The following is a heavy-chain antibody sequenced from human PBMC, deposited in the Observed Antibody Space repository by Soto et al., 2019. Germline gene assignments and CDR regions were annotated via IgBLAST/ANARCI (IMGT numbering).Heavy chain of an antibody. CDR2: ISGSGGST. D-gene: IGHD6-19*01. CDR1: GFTFSSYA. CDR3: ARRSSCWYFDY. V-gene: IGHV3-23*01. Sequence: EVQLLESGGGLVQPGGSLRLSCAASGFTFSSYAMNWVRQAPGKGLEWVSVISGSGGSTYYADSVKGRFTISRDNSKNTLYLQMNSLRTEDTAVFYWARRSSCWYFDYWGQGTLVTVSS. J-gene: IGHJ4*02.